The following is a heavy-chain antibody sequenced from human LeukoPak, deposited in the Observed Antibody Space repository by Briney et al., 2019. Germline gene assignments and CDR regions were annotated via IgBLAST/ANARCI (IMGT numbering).Heavy chain of an antibody. J-gene: IGHJ4*02. CDR2: IYYSGST. D-gene: IGHD3-22*01. CDR1: GGSISSYY. V-gene: IGHV4-59*01. CDR3: ARAAPPSYYYDSSGYYPFDY. Sequence: SETLSLTCTVSGGSISSYYWSWIRQPPGKGLEWIGYIYYSGSTNYNPSLKSRVTISVDTSKNQFSLKLSSVTAADTAVYYCARAAPPSYYYDSSGYYPFDYWGQGTLVTVSS.